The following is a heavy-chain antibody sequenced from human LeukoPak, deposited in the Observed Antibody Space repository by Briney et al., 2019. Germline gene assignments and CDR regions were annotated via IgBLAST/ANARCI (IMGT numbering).Heavy chain of an antibody. Sequence: SETLSLTCTVSGGSISSSSYYWGWIRQPPGKGLEWIGSIYYSGSTYYNPSLKSRVTISVDTSKNQFSLKLSSVTAADTAVYYCARQIAIVVAGRFKAFDIWGQGTMVTVSS. CDR3: ARQIAIVVAGRFKAFDI. CDR1: GGSISSSSYY. D-gene: IGHD6-19*01. J-gene: IGHJ3*02. CDR2: IYYSGST. V-gene: IGHV4-39*01.